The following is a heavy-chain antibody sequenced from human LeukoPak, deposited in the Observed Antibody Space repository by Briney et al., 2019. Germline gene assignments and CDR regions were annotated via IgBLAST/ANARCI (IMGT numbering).Heavy chain of an antibody. Sequence: SETLSLTCAVYGGSFSGYYWNWIRQSPGKGLEWIGAINHFGSTNYNPSLKSRVTISGDTSKNQFSLKVNSVTAADTAVYYCARGYRAPQTFYSYHYFDSWAQGILVTVSS. J-gene: IGHJ4*02. CDR1: GGSFSGYY. D-gene: IGHD5-18*01. V-gene: IGHV4-34*01. CDR2: INHFGST. CDR3: ARGYRAPQTFYSYHYFDS.